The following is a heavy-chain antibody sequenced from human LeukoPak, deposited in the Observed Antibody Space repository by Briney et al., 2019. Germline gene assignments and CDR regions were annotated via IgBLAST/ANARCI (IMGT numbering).Heavy chain of an antibody. CDR3: ARALVVRGVITDAFDI. CDR2: IYISGST. CDR1: GGSISSYY. Sequence: SETLSLTCTVSGGSISSYYWSWIRQPAGKGLEWIGRIYISGSTNYNPSLKSRVTMSLDTSKNQLSLRLTSVTAADTAIYYCARALVVRGVITDAFDIWGQGTMVTVSS. V-gene: IGHV4-4*07. J-gene: IGHJ3*02. D-gene: IGHD3-10*01.